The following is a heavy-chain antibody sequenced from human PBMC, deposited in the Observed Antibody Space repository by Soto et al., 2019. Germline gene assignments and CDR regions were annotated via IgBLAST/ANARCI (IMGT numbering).Heavy chain of an antibody. CDR2: INHSGST. CDR3: ARGRRSSGWYLPQDTPTSNWFDP. D-gene: IGHD6-19*01. Sequence: SETLSLTCAVYGGSFSGYYWSRIRQPPGKGLEWIGEINHSGSTNYNSSLKSRVTISVDTSKNQFSLKLSSVTAADTAVYYCARGRRSSGWYLPQDTPTSNWFDPWGQGTLVTVSS. CDR1: GGSFSGYY. J-gene: IGHJ5*02. V-gene: IGHV4-34*01.